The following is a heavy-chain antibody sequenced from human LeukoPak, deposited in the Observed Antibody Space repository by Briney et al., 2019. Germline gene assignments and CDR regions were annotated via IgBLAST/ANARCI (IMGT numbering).Heavy chain of an antibody. CDR1: TDSLSGHY. Sequence: PSETLSLTCTVSTDSLSGHYWSWIRQPPGKGLEWIGYIYYSGSTNYNPSLKSRVTISVDTSKNQFSLKLSSVTAADTAVYYCARDYYDSSGYYGVNWFDPWGQGTLVTVSS. CDR2: IYYSGST. J-gene: IGHJ5*02. D-gene: IGHD3-22*01. CDR3: ARDYYDSSGYYGVNWFDP. V-gene: IGHV4-59*11.